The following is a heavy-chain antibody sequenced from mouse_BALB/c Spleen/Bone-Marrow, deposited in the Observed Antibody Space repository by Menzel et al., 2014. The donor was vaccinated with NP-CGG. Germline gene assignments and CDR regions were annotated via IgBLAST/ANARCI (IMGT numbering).Heavy chain of an antibody. CDR2: IWSGGST. J-gene: IGHJ4*01. V-gene: IGHV2-2*02. CDR3: ARTYDYEGAMDY. Sequence: QVQLQQPGPGLVQPSQSLSITCTVSGFSLTSYGVHWVRQSPGKGLEWLGVIWSGGSTDYNAAFISRLSISKDNSKRQVFFKMNSLQANDTAIYYCARTYDYEGAMDYCGQGTSVTVSS. CDR1: GFSLTSYG. D-gene: IGHD2-4*01.